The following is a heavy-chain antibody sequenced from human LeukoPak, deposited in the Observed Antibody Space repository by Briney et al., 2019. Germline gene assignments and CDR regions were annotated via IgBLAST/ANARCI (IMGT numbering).Heavy chain of an antibody. CDR2: ISGGSGGT. J-gene: IGHJ4*02. D-gene: IGHD6-13*01. CDR1: GFTFGNYA. Sequence: PGGSLRLSCAASGFTFGNYAMSWVRQAPGKGLEWVSAISGGSGGTYYADSVKGRFTISRDNSKNTVYLQMNSLRAEDTAVYYCAKTLPSSWYSFDYWGQGTLVTVSS. V-gene: IGHV3-23*01. CDR3: AKTLPSSWYSFDY.